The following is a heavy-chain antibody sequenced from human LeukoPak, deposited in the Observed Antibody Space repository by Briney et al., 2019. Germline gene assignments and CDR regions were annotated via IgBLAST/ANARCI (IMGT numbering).Heavy chain of an antibody. CDR1: GYTFTSYG. Sequence: AASVKVSCKASGYTFTSYGISWVRQAPGQGLEWMGWISAYNGNTNYAQKLQGRVTMTTYTSTSTAYMELRSLRSDDTAVYYCARAMGYYYDSSGYYYFDYWGQGTLVTVSS. V-gene: IGHV1-18*01. J-gene: IGHJ4*02. CDR3: ARAMGYYYDSSGYYYFDY. D-gene: IGHD3-22*01. CDR2: ISAYNGNT.